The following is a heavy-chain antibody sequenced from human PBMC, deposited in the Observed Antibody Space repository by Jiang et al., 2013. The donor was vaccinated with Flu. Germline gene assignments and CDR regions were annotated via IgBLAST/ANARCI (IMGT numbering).Heavy chain of an antibody. D-gene: IGHD2-21*01. J-gene: IGHJ4*02. V-gene: IGHV4-30-4*01. CDR3: ARGTLWLGNLL. CDR1: GGSITNADHY. CDR2: IYYTGRT. Sequence: GSGLVKPSQTLSLTCTVSGGSITNADHYWNWVRQPPGKGLEWIGYIYYTGRTWYNPSLEGRLSISVDTSKNEFSLHVPSVTASDAGVYYCARGTLWLGNLLWGQGAPVTVSS.